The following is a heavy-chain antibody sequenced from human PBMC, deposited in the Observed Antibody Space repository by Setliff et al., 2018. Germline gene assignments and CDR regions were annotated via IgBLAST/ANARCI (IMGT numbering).Heavy chain of an antibody. D-gene: IGHD3-10*01. J-gene: IGHJ4*02. Sequence: SETLSLTCTVSGGSISSYYWSWIRQPPGEELEWMAYVYYTGDTYYNPPLKSRISISIDTSKNQFSLNLISVTAADTAVYYCAGSQGSGGYYSNSPYYFHYWGQGTLVTVSS. CDR1: GGSISSYY. CDR2: VYYTGDT. CDR3: AGSQGSGGYYSNSPYYFHY. V-gene: IGHV4-59*03.